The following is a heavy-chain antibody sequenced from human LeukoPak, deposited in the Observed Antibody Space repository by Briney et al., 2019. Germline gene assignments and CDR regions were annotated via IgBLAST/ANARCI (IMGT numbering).Heavy chain of an antibody. CDR1: GGTFSSYA. D-gene: IGHD6-19*01. J-gene: IGHJ6*02. CDR3: ARARALQSSGWYGRYYYYGMDV. CDR2: INPNSGGT. V-gene: IGHV1-2*04. Sequence: ASVKVSCKASGGTFSSYAIGWVRQAPGQGLEWMGWINPNSGGTNYAQKFQGWVTMTRDTSISTAYMELSRLRSDDTAVYYCARARALQSSGWYGRYYYYGMDVWGQGTTVTVSS.